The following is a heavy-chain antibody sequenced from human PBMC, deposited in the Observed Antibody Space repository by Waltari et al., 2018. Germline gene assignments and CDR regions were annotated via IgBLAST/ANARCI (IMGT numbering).Heavy chain of an antibody. CDR1: GYSFTIYW. J-gene: IGHJ3*02. CDR2: IYPGDSDT. V-gene: IGHV5-51*01. Sequence: EVQLVQSGAEVKKPGESLKISCKGSGYSFTIYWYGWVRQIPGKGLGWMGIIYPGDSDTRYSPSFQGQVTISADKSISTAYLQWSSLKASDTAMYYCAIGYCSGGSCTPANHDAFDIWGQGTMVTVSS. CDR3: AIGYCSGGSCTPANHDAFDI. D-gene: IGHD2-15*01.